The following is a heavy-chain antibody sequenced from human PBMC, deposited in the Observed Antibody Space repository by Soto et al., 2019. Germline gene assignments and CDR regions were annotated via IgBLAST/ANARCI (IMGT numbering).Heavy chain of an antibody. CDR1: GFTFSSYS. D-gene: IGHD6-19*01. Sequence: GGSLRLSCAASGFTFSSYSMNWVRQAPGKGLEWVSSISSSSSYIYYADSVKGRFTISRDNAKNSLYLQMNSLRAEDTAVYYCAREEPSAVAGRGYYGMDVWGQGTTVTVSS. CDR3: AREEPSAVAGRGYYGMDV. J-gene: IGHJ6*02. V-gene: IGHV3-21*01. CDR2: ISSSSSYI.